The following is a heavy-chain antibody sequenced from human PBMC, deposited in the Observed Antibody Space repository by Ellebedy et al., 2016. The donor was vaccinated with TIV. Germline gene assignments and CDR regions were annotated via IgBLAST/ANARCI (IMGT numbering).Heavy chain of an antibody. Sequence: SETLSLTXAVYGGSFSDHYWNWIRQPPGKGLEWIGEINQSGRTNYNPSLKSRVTISVDTSKNQFSLKLTSVTAADTAVYYCARAQQLVDYWGQGTLVTVSS. CDR1: GGSFSDHY. J-gene: IGHJ4*02. CDR3: ARAQQLVDY. D-gene: IGHD6-13*01. V-gene: IGHV4-34*01. CDR2: INQSGRT.